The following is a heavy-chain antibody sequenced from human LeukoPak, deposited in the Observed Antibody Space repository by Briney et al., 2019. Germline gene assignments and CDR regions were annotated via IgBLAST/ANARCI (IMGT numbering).Heavy chain of an antibody. CDR3: ARDRSLGGTFDY. J-gene: IGHJ4*02. Sequence: PGGSLRLSCAASGFTFSNYAMNWVRQAPGKGLEWAAVIWYDGSNKYYADSVKGRFTISRDNSKNTLYLQMNSLRAEDTAVYYCARDRSLGGTFDYWGQGTLVTVSS. V-gene: IGHV3-33*08. D-gene: IGHD3-16*01. CDR1: GFTFSNYA. CDR2: IWYDGSNK.